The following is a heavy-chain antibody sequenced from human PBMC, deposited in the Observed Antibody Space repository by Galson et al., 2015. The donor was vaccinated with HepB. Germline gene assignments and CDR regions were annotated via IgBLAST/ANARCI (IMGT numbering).Heavy chain of an antibody. D-gene: IGHD3-16*01. V-gene: IGHV3-33*06. Sequence: LRLSCAASGFTFTKSGMHWVRQAPGKGLEWMAVIWSDGTHKYYADSVRGRFSISRDNTNKTLYLHMNSLRAEDTAVYYSAKDAYKSSYYFDSWGQGILVTVSS. J-gene: IGHJ4*02. CDR3: AKDAYKSSYYFDS. CDR2: IWSDGTHK. CDR1: GFTFTKSG.